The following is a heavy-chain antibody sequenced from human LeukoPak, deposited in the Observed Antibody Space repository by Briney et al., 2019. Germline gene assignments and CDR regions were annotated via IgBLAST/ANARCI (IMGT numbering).Heavy chain of an antibody. CDR3: AKDARRTNGWYFFDY. CDR2: ISDSGSIT. J-gene: IGHJ4*02. Sequence: TGGSLRLFCAASGFAFSSLAMGWVRQAPGRGLEWVSVISDSGSITYYADSVKGRFTISRDNSKNTLFLQMNSLGAEDTAVYYCAKDARRTNGWYFFDYWGQGTLVTVSS. D-gene: IGHD6-19*01. V-gene: IGHV3-23*01. CDR1: GFAFSSLA.